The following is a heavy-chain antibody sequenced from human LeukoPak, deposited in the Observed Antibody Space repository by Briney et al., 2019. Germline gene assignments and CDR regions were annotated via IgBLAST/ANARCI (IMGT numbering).Heavy chain of an antibody. CDR1: GGSFSSYY. CDR2: IYYSGST. Sequence: SETLSLTCIVSGGSFSSYYWSWIRQPPGKGLEWIGYIYYSGSTYYNPSLKSRVTISVDTSKNQFSLKLNSVTAADTAVYYCARVPIPTDVLLWFGVNPYYYYYMDVWGKGTTVTISS. D-gene: IGHD3-10*01. V-gene: IGHV4-59*01. CDR3: ARVPIPTDVLLWFGVNPYYYYYMDV. J-gene: IGHJ6*03.